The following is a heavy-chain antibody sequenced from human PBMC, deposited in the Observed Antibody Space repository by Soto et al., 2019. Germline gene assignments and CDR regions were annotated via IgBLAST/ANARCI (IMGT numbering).Heavy chain of an antibody. J-gene: IGHJ6*02. CDR2: IIPICGTA. D-gene: IGHD3-10*01. CDR1: GGTFSSYA. CDR3: ARAHGSGSYVAIRRSSKSYYGMDV. V-gene: IGHV1-69*01. Sequence: QVQLVQSGAEVKKPGSSVKVSCKASGGTFSSYAISWVRQAPGQGLEWMGGIIPICGTANYAQKFQGRVTITADESTSTAYMELSSLRSEDTAVYYCARAHGSGSYVAIRRSSKSYYGMDVWGQGTTVTVSS.